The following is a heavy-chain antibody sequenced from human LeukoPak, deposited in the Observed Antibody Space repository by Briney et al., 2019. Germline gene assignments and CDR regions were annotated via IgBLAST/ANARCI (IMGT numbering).Heavy chain of an antibody. CDR2: ISSSSSYI. V-gene: IGHV3-21*01. D-gene: IGHD5-18*01. J-gene: IGHJ4*02. Sequence: GGSLRLSCAASGFTFSSYSMNWVRQAPGKGLEWVSSISSSSSYIYYADSVKGRFTISRDNAKNSLYLQMNRLRAEDTAVYYCARGAAMVTGYWGQGTLVTVSS. CDR1: GFTFSSYS. CDR3: ARGAAMVTGY.